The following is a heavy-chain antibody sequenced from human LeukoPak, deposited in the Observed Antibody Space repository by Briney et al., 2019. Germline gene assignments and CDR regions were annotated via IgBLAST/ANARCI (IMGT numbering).Heavy chain of an antibody. Sequence: SETLSLTCAVYGGSFSGYYWIWIRQPPGKGLEWIGEINHSGSTNYNPSLKSRVTISVDTSKNQFSLKLRSVTAADTAVYYCARGNFVVVNWGQGTLVTVSS. D-gene: IGHD3-3*01. J-gene: IGHJ4*02. CDR3: ARGNFVVVN. CDR1: GGSFSGYY. CDR2: INHSGST. V-gene: IGHV4-34*01.